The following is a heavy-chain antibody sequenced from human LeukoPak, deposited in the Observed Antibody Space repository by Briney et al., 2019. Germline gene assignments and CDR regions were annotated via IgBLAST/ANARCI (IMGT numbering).Heavy chain of an antibody. J-gene: IGHJ4*02. CDR2: INPNSGGT. Sequence: GASVTVSCKASGYTFTSYGNSWVRQAPGQGLEWMGWINPNSGGTNYAQKFQGRVTMTRDTSISTAYMELSRLRSDDTAVYYCARDFDIVVVPAGRGGLWGQGTLVTVSS. CDR1: GYTFTSYG. CDR3: ARDFDIVVVPAGRGGL. D-gene: IGHD2-2*01. V-gene: IGHV1-2*02.